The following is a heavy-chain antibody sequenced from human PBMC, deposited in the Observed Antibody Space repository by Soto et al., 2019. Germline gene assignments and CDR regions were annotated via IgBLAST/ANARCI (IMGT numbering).Heavy chain of an antibody. V-gene: IGHV3-23*01. D-gene: IGHD1-26*01. CDR1: GLIFSDYA. Sequence: GGSLRLSCAASGLIFSDYAMSWVRQAPGKGLECVACISGSGDKTFYADSVKGRFTISRDNSKNTVSLHMNSLRVDDTAVYFCAKDRFGIVGPVDYWGPGALVTVSS. CDR2: ISGSGDKT. J-gene: IGHJ4*02. CDR3: AKDRFGIVGPVDY.